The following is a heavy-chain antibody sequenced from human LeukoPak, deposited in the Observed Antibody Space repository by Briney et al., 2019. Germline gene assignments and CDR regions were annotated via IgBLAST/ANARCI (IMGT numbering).Heavy chain of an antibody. V-gene: IGHV1-18*01. D-gene: IGHD3-3*01. CDR1: GYTFTSYG. CDR2: ISAYNGNT. CDR3: ARATTIFGVVILPYYFDY. Sequence: ASVKVSCKASGYTFTSYGISWVRQAPGQGLEWMGWISAYNGNTNYAQKLQDRVTMTTDTSTSTAYMELRSLRSDDTAVYYCARATTIFGVVILPYYFDYWGQGTLVTVSS. J-gene: IGHJ4*02.